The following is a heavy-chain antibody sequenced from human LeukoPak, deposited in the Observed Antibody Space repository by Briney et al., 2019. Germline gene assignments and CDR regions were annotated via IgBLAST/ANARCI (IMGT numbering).Heavy chain of an antibody. CDR3: ARDLAAGGTYPHY. J-gene: IGHJ4*02. CDR1: GFTVSSNY. Sequence: GGSLRLSCAASGFTVSSNYMSWVRQAPGKGPEWVSVIYGGGSTYYADSVKGRFTISRDNSKNTLHLQMNSLGAEDTAVYYCARDLAAGGTYPHYWGQGTLVTVSS. V-gene: IGHV3-53*01. D-gene: IGHD6-13*01. CDR2: IYGGGST.